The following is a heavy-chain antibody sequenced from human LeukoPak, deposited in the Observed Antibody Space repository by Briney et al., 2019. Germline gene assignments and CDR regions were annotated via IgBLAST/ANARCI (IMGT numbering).Heavy chain of an antibody. CDR3: ARDRGSYSDY. Sequence: ASVKVSCXASGYTCTDYYMHWVRQAPGQGLEWMGWINPNSGGTNYAQRFQGRVTMTRDTSISTAYMELSRLRSDDTAVYYCARDRGSYSDYWGQGTLVTVSS. D-gene: IGHD3-16*01. J-gene: IGHJ4*02. V-gene: IGHV1-2*02. CDR2: INPNSGGT. CDR1: GYTCTDYY.